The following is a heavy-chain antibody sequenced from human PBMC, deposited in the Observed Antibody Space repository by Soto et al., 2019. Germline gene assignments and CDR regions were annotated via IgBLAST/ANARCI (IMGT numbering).Heavy chain of an antibody. CDR3: ARARQYYDCEFDP. CDR2: IYHSGNT. CDR1: GGSISSGGYS. D-gene: IGHD3-22*01. J-gene: IGHJ5*02. V-gene: IGHV4-30-2*01. Sequence: PSETLSLTCAVSGGSISSGGYSWSWIRQPPGKGLEWIGYIYHSGNTYYNPSLKNRVTISGDKSKNQFYLKLSSVTAADTDMNYCARARQYYDCEFDPWGQGTLVTVSS.